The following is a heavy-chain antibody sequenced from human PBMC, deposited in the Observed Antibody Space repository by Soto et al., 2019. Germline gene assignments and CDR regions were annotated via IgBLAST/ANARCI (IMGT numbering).Heavy chain of an antibody. V-gene: IGHV3-49*03. CDR1: GFTFGDYA. CDR3: TRGFLALDDYGDYTKEDYYYYYMDV. D-gene: IGHD4-17*01. Sequence: PGGSLRLSCTASGFTFGDYAMSWFRQAPGKGLEWVGFIRSKAYGGTTEYAASVKGRFTISRDDSKSIAYLQMNSLKTEDTAVYYCTRGFLALDDYGDYTKEDYYYYYMDVWGKGTTVTVSS. CDR2: IRSKAYGGTT. J-gene: IGHJ6*03.